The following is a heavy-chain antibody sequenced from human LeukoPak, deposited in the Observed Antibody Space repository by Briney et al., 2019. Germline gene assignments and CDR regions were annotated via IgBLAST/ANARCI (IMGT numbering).Heavy chain of an antibody. CDR3: TTDPRWELPGDDFDI. V-gene: IGHV3-15*01. CDR2: IKSNTDGGTT. D-gene: IGHD2-15*01. J-gene: IGHJ3*02. Sequence: GGSLRLSCAASGFTFSNAWMSWVRQAPGKGLEWVGRIKSNTDGGTTDYAAPVKGRFTISRDDSENTLYLQMNSLKTADTAVYYRTTDPRWELPGDDFDIWGQGTMVTVSS. CDR1: GFTFSNAW.